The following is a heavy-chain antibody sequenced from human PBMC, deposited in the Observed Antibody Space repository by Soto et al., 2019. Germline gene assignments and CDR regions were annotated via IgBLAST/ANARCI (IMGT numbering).Heavy chain of an antibody. CDR2: IYPGDSDT. V-gene: IGHV5-51*01. D-gene: IGHD6-19*01. J-gene: IGHJ6*02. Sequence: GESLKISCKGSGYSFTSYWIGWVRQMPGKGLEWMGIIYPGDSDTRYSPSFQGQVTISADKSISTAYLQWSSLKASDTAMYYCAGHTGGYSSYYYGMDVWGQGTTVTVSS. CDR1: GYSFTSYW. CDR3: AGHTGGYSSYYYGMDV.